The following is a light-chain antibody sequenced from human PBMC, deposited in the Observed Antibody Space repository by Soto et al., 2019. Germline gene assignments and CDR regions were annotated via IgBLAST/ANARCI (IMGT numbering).Light chain of an antibody. CDR2: EGS. J-gene: IGLJ2*01. Sequence: QSVLTQSASVSGSPGQSITISCTGTSSDIGSYNLVSWYQQHPGKAPKLMIYEGSKRPSGVSNRFSGSKSGNTASLTISGLQAEDEADYYCCSYAGSSTVVFGGGTKVTVI. CDR3: CSYAGSSTVV. CDR1: SSDIGSYNL. V-gene: IGLV2-23*01.